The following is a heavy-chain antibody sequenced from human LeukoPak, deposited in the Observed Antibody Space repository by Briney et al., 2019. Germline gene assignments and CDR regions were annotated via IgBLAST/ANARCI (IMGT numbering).Heavy chain of an antibody. CDR1: GGSFSDYY. CDR3: ARLGVPAAMSWSAGYFDY. D-gene: IGHD2-2*01. CDR2: IHHSGST. J-gene: IGHJ4*02. Sequence: PSETLSLTCAVYGGSFSDYYWTWIRQSPGKGLEWIGEIHHSGSTNYNPSLKSRVTISVDTSKEQFSLKLRSVTAADTAVYYCARLGVPAAMSWSAGYFDYWGQGTLVTVSS. V-gene: IGHV4-34*01.